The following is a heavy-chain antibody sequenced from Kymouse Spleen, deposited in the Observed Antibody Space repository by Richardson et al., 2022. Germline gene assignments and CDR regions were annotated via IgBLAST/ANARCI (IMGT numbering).Heavy chain of an antibody. CDR2: INHSGST. J-gene: IGHJ6*02. Sequence: QVQLQQWGAGLLKPSETLSLTCAVYGGSFSGYYWSWIRQPPGKGLEWIGEINHSGSTNYNPSLKSRVTISVDTSKNQFSLKLSSVTAADTAVYYCARTGVEDYYYYGMDVWGQGTTVTVSS. D-gene: IGHD3-3*01. CDR1: GGSFSGYY. CDR3: ARTGVEDYYYYGMDV. V-gene: IGHV4-34*01.